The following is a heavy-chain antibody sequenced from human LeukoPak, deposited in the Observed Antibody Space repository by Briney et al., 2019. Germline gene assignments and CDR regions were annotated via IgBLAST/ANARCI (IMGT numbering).Heavy chain of an antibody. CDR3: ARGSPPRRNYDRRGYYSYYFDY. Sequence: ASVKVSCKASGYTFTAYYMHWVRQAPVQGVEWVGSINPNSGGTNYAQKLQGRVTMTTDTSTSTVYMELRSLRSDDTAVYYCARGSPPRRNYDRRGYYSYYFDYWGQGTLVTVSS. CDR1: GYTFTAYY. D-gene: IGHD3-22*01. V-gene: IGHV1-2*02. CDR2: INPNSGGT. J-gene: IGHJ4*02.